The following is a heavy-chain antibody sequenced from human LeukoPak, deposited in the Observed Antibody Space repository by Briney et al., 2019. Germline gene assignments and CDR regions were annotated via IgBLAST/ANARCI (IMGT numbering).Heavy chain of an antibody. J-gene: IGHJ4*02. D-gene: IGHD5-18*01. V-gene: IGHV1-46*01. CDR3: AREWTRLDPAMVEDY. CDR2: INPSGGST. Sequence: ASVKVSCKASGYTFTSYYMHWVRQAPGQGLEWMGLINPSGGSTSYAQKFQGRVTTTRDTSTSTVYMELSSLRSEDTAVYYCAREWTRLDPAMVEDYWGQGTLVTVSS. CDR1: GYTFTSYY.